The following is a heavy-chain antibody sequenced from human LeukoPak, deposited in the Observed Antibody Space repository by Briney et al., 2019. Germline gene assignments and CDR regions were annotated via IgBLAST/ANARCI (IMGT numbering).Heavy chain of an antibody. CDR2: IGTAGDT. V-gene: IGHV3-13*04. Sequence: GGSLRLSCAASGFTFSSYDMHWVRQGTGKGLEWVSAIGTAGDTYYPGSVKGRFTTSRENAKNSLYLQMNSLRVGDTTVYYCARGRGWGTFDIWGQGTMVTVSS. J-gene: IGHJ3*02. CDR3: ARGRGWGTFDI. CDR1: GFTFSSYD. D-gene: IGHD3-10*01.